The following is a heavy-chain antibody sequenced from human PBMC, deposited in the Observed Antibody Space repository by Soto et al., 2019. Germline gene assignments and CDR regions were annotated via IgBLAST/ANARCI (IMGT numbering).Heavy chain of an antibody. CDR3: AKDSEDIVVVPAAKLGY. V-gene: IGHV3-30*18. CDR1: GFTFSSYG. J-gene: IGHJ4*02. CDR2: ISYDGSNK. D-gene: IGHD2-2*01. Sequence: QVQLVESGGGVVQPGRSLRLSCAASGFTFSSYGMHWVRQAPGKGLEWVAVISYDGSNKYYADSVKGRFTISRDNSKNTLYLQMNSLRAEDTAVYYCAKDSEDIVVVPAAKLGYWGQGTLVTVSS.